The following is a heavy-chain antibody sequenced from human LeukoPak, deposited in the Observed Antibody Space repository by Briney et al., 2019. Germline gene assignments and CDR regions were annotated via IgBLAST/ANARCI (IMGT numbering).Heavy chain of an antibody. CDR2: MNPNSGNT. V-gene: IGHV1-8*01. CDR1: GYTFTSYD. J-gene: IGHJ4*02. Sequence: AASVTVSFKASGYTFTSYDINWVRQATGQGLEWMGWMNPNSGNTGYAQKFQGRVTMTRNTSISTAYMELSSLRSEDTAVYYCARLGYCSGGSCYILGFWGQGTLVTVSS. CDR3: ARLGYCSGGSCYILGF. D-gene: IGHD2-15*01.